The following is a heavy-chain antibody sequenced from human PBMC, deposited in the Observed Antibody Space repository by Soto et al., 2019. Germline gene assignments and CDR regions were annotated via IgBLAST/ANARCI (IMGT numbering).Heavy chain of an antibody. D-gene: IGHD3-10*01. J-gene: IGHJ4*02. CDR2: INHSGST. Sequence: PSETLSLTCAVYGGSFSGYYWSWIRQPPGKGLEWIGEINHSGSTNYNPSLKSRVTISVDTSKNQFSLKLSSVTAADTAVYYYARFLHYYGSGSYYNKGVNYFDYWGQGTLVTVSS. V-gene: IGHV4-34*01. CDR3: ARFLHYYGSGSYYNKGVNYFDY. CDR1: GGSFSGYY.